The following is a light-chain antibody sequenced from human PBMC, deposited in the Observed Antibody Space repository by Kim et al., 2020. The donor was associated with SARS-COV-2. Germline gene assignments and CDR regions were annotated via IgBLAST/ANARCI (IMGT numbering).Light chain of an antibody. CDR3: AAWDDSLNRVV. CDR1: SSNIGGNT. CDR2: SNN. Sequence: GQSVTISCSGSSSNIGGNTVNWYQQLPGTAPKPLIYSNNQRPSGVPERFSGSKSVTSASLAIGGLQSEDEAHYYCAAWDDSLNRVVFGGGTKVTVL. V-gene: IGLV1-44*01. J-gene: IGLJ2*01.